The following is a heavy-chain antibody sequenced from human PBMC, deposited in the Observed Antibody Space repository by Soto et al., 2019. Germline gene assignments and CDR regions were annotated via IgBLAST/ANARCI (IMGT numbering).Heavy chain of an antibody. D-gene: IGHD6-13*01. Sequence: XSVKVSCKASVYTFTSYGISWVRQAPGQGLEWMGWISAYNGNTNYAQKLQGRVTMTTDTSTSTAYMELRSLRSDDTAVYYCARDDSSSWYVDYYYGMDVWGQGPTVTVSS. J-gene: IGHJ6*02. CDR2: ISAYNGNT. CDR1: VYTFTSYG. V-gene: IGHV1-18*04. CDR3: ARDDSSSWYVDYYYGMDV.